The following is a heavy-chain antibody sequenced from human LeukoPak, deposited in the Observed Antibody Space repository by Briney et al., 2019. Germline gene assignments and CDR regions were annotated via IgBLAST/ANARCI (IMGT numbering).Heavy chain of an antibody. V-gene: IGHV4-39*07. J-gene: IGHJ3*02. CDR2: IYYSGST. CDR1: GGSISSSSYY. D-gene: IGHD5-24*01. Sequence: SETLSLTCTVSGGSISSSSYYWGWIRQPPGKGLEWIGSIYYSGSTYYNPSLKSRVTISVDTSKNQFSLKLSSVTAADTAVYYCARDPRRSDAFDIWGQGTMVTVSS. CDR3: ARDPRRSDAFDI.